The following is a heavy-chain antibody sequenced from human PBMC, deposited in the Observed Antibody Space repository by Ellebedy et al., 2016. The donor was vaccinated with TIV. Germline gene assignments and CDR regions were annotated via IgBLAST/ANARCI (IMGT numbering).Heavy chain of an antibody. CDR1: GGSISSSSYY. CDR3: ARDHGGSLDY. D-gene: IGHD2-15*01. Sequence: MPSETLSLTCTVSGGSISSSSYYWGWIRQPPGKGLEWIGYIYYSGSTNYNPSLKSRVTISVDTSKNQFSLKLSSVTAADTAVYYCARDHGGSLDYWGQGTLVTVSS. V-gene: IGHV4-61*01. CDR2: IYYSGST. J-gene: IGHJ4*02.